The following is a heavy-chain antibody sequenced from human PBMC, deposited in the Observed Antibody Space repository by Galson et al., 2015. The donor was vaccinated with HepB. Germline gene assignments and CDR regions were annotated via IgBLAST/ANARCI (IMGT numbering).Heavy chain of an antibody. V-gene: IGHV4-59*02. Sequence: LSLTCSVSGDSVRYFYWNWIRQSPGEGLEWIGYINYGGGGTLKYNPSLSSRVSISVDTSRNQFSLRLTSVTAADTATYYYARRGGCNWALCDWGQGTLVTVSS. CDR3: ARRGGCNWALCD. D-gene: IGHD2-15*01. CDR2: INYGGGGTL. CDR1: GDSVRYFY. J-gene: IGHJ4*02.